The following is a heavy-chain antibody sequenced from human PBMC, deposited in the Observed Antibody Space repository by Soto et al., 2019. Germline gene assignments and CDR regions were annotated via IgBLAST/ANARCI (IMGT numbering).Heavy chain of an antibody. V-gene: IGHV4-4*02. CDR2: IYHSGST. J-gene: IGHJ4*02. CDR1: AGSISSSNW. D-gene: IGHD6-19*01. CDR3: ARVRYSSGWFFDY. Sequence: ASETLSLTCAVSAGSISSSNWWSWVRQPPGKGLEWIGEIYHSGSTNYNPSLKSRVTISVDKSKNQFSLKLSSVTDADTAVYYCARVRYSSGWFFDYWGQGSLVTVSS.